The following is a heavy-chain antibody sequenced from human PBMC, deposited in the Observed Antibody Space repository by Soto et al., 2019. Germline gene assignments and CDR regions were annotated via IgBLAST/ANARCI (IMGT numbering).Heavy chain of an antibody. Sequence: ASVKVSCKASGYTFTSYAMHWVRQAPGQRLEWMGWINAGNGNTKYSQKCQGRVTITRDTSASTAYMGLSSLRSEDTAVYYCAREGVLRYFDWLLSNWFDPWGQGTLVTVSS. D-gene: IGHD3-9*01. CDR1: GYTFTSYA. CDR3: AREGVLRYFDWLLSNWFDP. J-gene: IGHJ5*02. CDR2: INAGNGNT. V-gene: IGHV1-3*01.